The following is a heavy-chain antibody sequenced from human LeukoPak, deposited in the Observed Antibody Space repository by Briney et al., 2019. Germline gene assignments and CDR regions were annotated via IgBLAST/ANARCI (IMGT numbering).Heavy chain of an antibody. V-gene: IGHV4-34*01. D-gene: IGHD2-2*01. J-gene: IGHJ6*02. CDR2: INHSGST. CDR1: GGSFSGYY. CDR3: ARPGRCSSTSCYGYYYYGMDV. Sequence: SETLSLTCAVYGGSFSGYYWSWIRQPPGKWLEWIGEINHSGSTNYNPSLKSRVTISVDTSKNQFSLKLSSVTAADTAVYYCARPGRCSSTSCYGYYYYGMDVWGQGTTVTVSS.